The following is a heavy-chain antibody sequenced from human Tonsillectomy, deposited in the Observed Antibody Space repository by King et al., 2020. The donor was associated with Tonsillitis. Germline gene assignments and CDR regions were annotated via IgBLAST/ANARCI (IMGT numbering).Heavy chain of an antibody. D-gene: IGHD1/OR15-1a*01. CDR3: ARGGGTLPDY. CDR2: INWDGDIT. Sequence: VQLVESGGGVVRPGGSLRLSCAASGFTFDDYGMNWVRQAPGKGLEWVSGINWDGDITRYTDSVRGRFHVSRDNAKNALYLQMNRLRSEVTALYSCARGGGTLPDYWGQGTLVTVSS. V-gene: IGHV3-20*04. CDR1: GFTFDDYG. J-gene: IGHJ4*02.